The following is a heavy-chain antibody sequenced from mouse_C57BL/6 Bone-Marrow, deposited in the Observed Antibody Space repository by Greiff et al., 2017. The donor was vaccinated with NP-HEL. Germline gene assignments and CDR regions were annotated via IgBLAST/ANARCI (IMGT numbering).Heavy chain of an antibody. V-gene: IGHV3-6*01. CDR1: GYSITSGYY. D-gene: IGHD2-1*01. CDR3: ARTRFYGSAY. CDR2: ISYDGSN. Sequence: VQLKESGPGLVKPSQSLSLTCSVTGYSITSGYYWNWIRQFPGNKLEWMGYISYDGSNNYNPSLKNRISITRDTSKNQFFLKLNSVTTEDTATCYCARTRFYGSAYWGQGTLVTVSA. J-gene: IGHJ3*01.